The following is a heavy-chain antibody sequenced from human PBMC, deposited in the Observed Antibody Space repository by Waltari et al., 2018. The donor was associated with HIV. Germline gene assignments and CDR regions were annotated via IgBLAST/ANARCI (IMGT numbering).Heavy chain of an antibody. Sequence: EVNLLESGGGLEQPGGSLRLSCEASGFTFSTYAMSWVRQAPGKGLEWVAGISGSGDSTSYAGSGKGRFTISRDNSKKTLFLQMNSLRAEDTAVYYCTKDQDQGHMYYYDISGYTIEYFHHWGQGTLVTVSS. V-gene: IGHV3-23*01. J-gene: IGHJ1*01. D-gene: IGHD3-22*01. CDR2: ISGSGDST. CDR1: GFTFSTYA. CDR3: TKDQDQGHMYYYDISGYTIEYFHH.